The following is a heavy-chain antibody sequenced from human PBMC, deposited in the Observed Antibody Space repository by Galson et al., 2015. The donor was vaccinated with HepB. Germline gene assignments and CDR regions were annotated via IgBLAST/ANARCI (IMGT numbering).Heavy chain of an antibody. J-gene: IGHJ4*02. V-gene: IGHV3-30*18. D-gene: IGHD5-12*01. CDR3: AKDRGGYHDY. Sequence: SLRLSCAASGFTFSSYGMHWVRQAPGKGLEWVAVISYDGSNKYYADSVKGRFTISRDNSKNTLYLQMNSLRAEDTAVYYCAKDRGGYHDYWGQGTLVTVSS. CDR2: ISYDGSNK. CDR1: GFTFSSYG.